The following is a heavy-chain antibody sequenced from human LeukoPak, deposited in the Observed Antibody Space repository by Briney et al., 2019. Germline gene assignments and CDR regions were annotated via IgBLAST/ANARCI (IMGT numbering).Heavy chain of an antibody. Sequence: GGSLRLSCAASGFTVNRHYMSWVRQAPGKGLEWVAVIYSDGNTYYADPVEGRFTISRDNSKNILYLQMTRLRAEDTAVYYCAREATYEGLVDYWGQGTLVTVSS. J-gene: IGHJ4*02. D-gene: IGHD3-16*01. CDR1: GFTVNRHY. CDR2: IYSDGNT. CDR3: AREATYEGLVDY. V-gene: IGHV3-53*01.